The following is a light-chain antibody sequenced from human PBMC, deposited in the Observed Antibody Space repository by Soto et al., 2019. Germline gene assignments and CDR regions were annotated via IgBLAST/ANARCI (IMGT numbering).Light chain of an antibody. CDR3: CSYAGRSTVV. Sequence: QSVLTQPASVSGSPGQSITISCAGTSGDIGTYNLVSWYQQHPGRAPKLIIFEVNKRPSGVSNRFSGSKSGNTASLAISGLQAEDEADYHCCSYAGRSTVVCGGGTKLPVL. CDR1: SGDIGTYNL. V-gene: IGLV2-23*02. J-gene: IGLJ2*01. CDR2: EVN.